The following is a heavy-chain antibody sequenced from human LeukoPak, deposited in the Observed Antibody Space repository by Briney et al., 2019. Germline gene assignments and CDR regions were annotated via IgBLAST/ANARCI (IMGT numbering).Heavy chain of an antibody. D-gene: IGHD1-1*01. V-gene: IGHV4-39*07. CDR2: IYYSGST. CDR3: AGEGTESQTVAFDI. Sequence: SETLSLTCTVSGGSISSYYWSWIRQPPGKGLEWIGSIYYSGSTYYNPSLKSRVTISIDTSKNQFSLKVSSVTAADTAVYYCAGEGTESQTVAFDIWGQGTMVTVSS. CDR1: GGSISSYY. J-gene: IGHJ3*02.